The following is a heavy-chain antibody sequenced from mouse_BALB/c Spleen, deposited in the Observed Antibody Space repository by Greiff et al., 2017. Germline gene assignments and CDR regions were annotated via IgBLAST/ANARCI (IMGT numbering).Heavy chain of an antibody. CDR2: IWAGGST. J-gene: IGHJ1*01. Sequence: VHLVESGPGLVAPSQSLSITCTVSGFSLTSYGVHWVRQPPGKGLEWLGVIWAGGSTNYNSALMSRLSISKDNSKSQVFLKMNSLQTDDTAMYYCARDWTTVVKGYFDVWGAGTTVTVSS. D-gene: IGHD1-1*01. CDR3: ARDWTTVVKGYFDV. CDR1: GFSLTSYG. V-gene: IGHV2-9*02.